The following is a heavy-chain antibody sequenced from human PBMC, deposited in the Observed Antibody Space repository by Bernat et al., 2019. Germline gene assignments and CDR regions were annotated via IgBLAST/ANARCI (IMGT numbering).Heavy chain of an antibody. J-gene: IGHJ3*02. D-gene: IGHD1-1*01. V-gene: IGHV2-70*04. CDR2: IDWDDDK. Sequence: QVTLKESGPALVKPTQTLTLTCTLSGFSPSTSGMRVSWIRQPPGNALEWLERIDWDDDKVYSTSLKTRLTISKDTSKNQVVLTMTNMDTVDTATYYCALYKQGVERPVHDFDIWGQGTMVTGSS. CDR1: GFSPSTSGMR. CDR3: ALYKQGVERPVHDFDI.